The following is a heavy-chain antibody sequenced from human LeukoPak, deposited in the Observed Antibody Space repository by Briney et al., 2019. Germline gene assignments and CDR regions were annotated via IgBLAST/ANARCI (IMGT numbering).Heavy chain of an antibody. CDR1: GFTFINHA. D-gene: IGHD2/OR15-2a*01. V-gene: IGHV3-23*01. CDR3: VSFYETY. Sequence: GGSLRLSCAASGFTFINHAMNWVRQAPGEGLEWVSAISGSGFSTYYAASVRGRFTISRDNSKNTVYLQMNSLRAEDTAVYYCVSFYETYWGRGTLVTVSS. J-gene: IGHJ4*02. CDR2: ISGSGFST.